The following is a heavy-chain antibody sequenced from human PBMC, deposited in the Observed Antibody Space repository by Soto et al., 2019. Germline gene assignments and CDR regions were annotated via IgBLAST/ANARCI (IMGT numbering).Heavy chain of an antibody. J-gene: IGHJ5*02. V-gene: IGHV4-59*01. CDR3: ARYVNPYDTAVWFDP. Sequence: SETLSLTCTVSGGSTRNYFWSWIRQPPGKGLEWTGCIYYSGTTNYDSSLKSRVTISLDTSKNQFSLRLRSVTAADTAVYYCARYVNPYDTAVWFDPWGQGTLVTVSS. D-gene: IGHD3-9*01. CDR1: GGSTRNYF. CDR2: IYYSGTT.